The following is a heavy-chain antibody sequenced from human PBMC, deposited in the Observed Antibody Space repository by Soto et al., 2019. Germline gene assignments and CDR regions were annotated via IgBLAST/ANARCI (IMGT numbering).Heavy chain of an antibody. V-gene: IGHV3-30-3*01. CDR3: ARDHVQYGSGYYTRYYGLDV. J-gene: IGHJ6*02. D-gene: IGHD6-19*01. CDR1: GFTFSRFA. Sequence: QVQLVQSGGGVVQPGRSLRLSCAASGFTFSRFAMYWVRQSPGKGLEWVAVISFDGINKYYADSVKGRFTISRDISKSTPYLQLNSLRAEDTAVYYCARDHVQYGSGYYTRYYGLDVRGQGATVTVSS. CDR2: ISFDGINK.